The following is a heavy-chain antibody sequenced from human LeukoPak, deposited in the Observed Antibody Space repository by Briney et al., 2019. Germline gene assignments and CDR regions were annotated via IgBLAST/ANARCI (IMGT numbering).Heavy chain of an antibody. J-gene: IGHJ4*02. CDR2: IWYDGSNK. CDR3: ARDPVSIGSRMNSDY. D-gene: IGHD3-10*01. V-gene: IGHV3-33*08. CDR1: GFTFSSYA. Sequence: GGSLRLSCAASGFTFSSYAMSWVRQAPGKGLEWVAVIWYDGSNKYYADSVKGRFTISRDNSKKSLYLQMNSLRAEDTALYYCARDPVSIGSRMNSDYWGQGTLVTVSS.